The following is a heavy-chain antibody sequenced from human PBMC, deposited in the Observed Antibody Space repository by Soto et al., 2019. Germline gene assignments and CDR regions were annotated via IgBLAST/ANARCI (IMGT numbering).Heavy chain of an antibody. CDR3: ARDLSWGSNWYYYMDV. D-gene: IGHD7-27*01. Sequence: EVQLVESGGGLVQPGGSLRLSCATSGFILSDCAMNWVRQAPGKGLEWVSYISSSSSVIDYADSVKGRFTVSRDNARNSLDLQMNRLRAEDTAVDYCARDLSWGSNWYYYMDVWGKGTTVTVSS. CDR1: GFILSDCA. J-gene: IGHJ6*03. V-gene: IGHV3-48*01. CDR2: ISSSSSVI.